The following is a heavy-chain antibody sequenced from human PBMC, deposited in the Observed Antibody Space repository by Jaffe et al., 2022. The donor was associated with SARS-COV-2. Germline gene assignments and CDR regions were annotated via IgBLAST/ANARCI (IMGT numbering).Heavy chain of an antibody. J-gene: IGHJ4*02. CDR3: ARGGYYYDSSDHRPFDY. CDR1: GGSISSGGYS. CDR2: IYHSGST. V-gene: IGHV4-30-2*01. Sequence: QLQLQESGSGLVKPSQTLSLTCAVSGGSISSGGYSWSWIRQPPGKGLEWIGYIYHSGSTYYNPSLKSRVTISVDRSKNQFSLKLSSVTAADTAVYYCARGGYYYDSSDHRPFDYWGQGTLVTVSS. D-gene: IGHD3-22*01.